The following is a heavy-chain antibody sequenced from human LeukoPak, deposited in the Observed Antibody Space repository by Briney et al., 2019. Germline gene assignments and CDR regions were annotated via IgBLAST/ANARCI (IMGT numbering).Heavy chain of an antibody. CDR2: INHSGST. CDR3: ARGCRSTSCYSSPIYGMDV. J-gene: IGHJ6*02. Sequence: PSETLSLTCAVYGGSFSGYYWSWIRQPPGKGLEWIGEINHSGSTNYNPSLKSRVTISVDTSKNQFSLKLSSVTAADTAVYYCARGCRSTSCYSSPIYGMDVWGQGTTVTVSS. CDR1: GGSFSGYY. D-gene: IGHD2-2*01. V-gene: IGHV4-34*01.